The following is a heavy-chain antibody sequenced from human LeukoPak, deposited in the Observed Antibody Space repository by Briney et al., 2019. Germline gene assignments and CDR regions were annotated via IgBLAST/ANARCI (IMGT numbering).Heavy chain of an antibody. V-gene: IGHV3-9*01. D-gene: IGHD1-26*01. CDR1: GFTFDDYA. CDR3: ARDAVVVGATVEGTGYMDV. J-gene: IGHJ6*03. Sequence: TGGSLRLSCAASGFTFDDYAMHWVRQAPGKGLEWVSGISWNSGSIGYADSVKGRFTISRDNAKNSLYLQMNSLRAEDTAVYYCARDAVVVGATVEGTGYMDVWGKGTTVTVSS. CDR2: ISWNSGSI.